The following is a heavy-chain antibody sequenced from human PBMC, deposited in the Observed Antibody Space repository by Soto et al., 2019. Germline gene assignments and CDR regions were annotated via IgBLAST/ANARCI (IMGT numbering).Heavy chain of an antibody. V-gene: IGHV4-39*01. J-gene: IGHJ6*03. CDR2: IYDSGST. D-gene: IGHD2-15*01. CDR1: GASISSSSYY. Sequence: SETLSLTWTVSGASISSSSYYWGWIRQPPGKGLEWIGSIYDSGSTYYNPSLKSRVTISVDTSKTQLSLKLSSVTAADTAVYDCASYGWGYCSGSCCYSDYYLYLKDVRGKGTPVT. CDR3: ASYGWGYCSGSCCYSDYYLYLKDV.